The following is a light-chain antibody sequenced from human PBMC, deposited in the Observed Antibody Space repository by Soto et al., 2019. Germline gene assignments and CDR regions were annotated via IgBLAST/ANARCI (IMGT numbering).Light chain of an antibody. Sequence: QSVLTQPASVSGSPGQTITISCAGTTSDIGSYNFVSWYQQHPGTAPKLIIYEVTNRPLGISSRFSGSRSGNTASLTISGLRTEDEDHYYCSSCTLNTTRVFGGGTKLTVL. CDR1: TSDIGSYNF. CDR2: EVT. J-gene: IGLJ3*02. CDR3: SSCTLNTTRV. V-gene: IGLV2-14*03.